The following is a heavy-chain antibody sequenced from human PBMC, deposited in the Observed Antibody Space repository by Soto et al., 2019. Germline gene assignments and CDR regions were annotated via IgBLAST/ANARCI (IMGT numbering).Heavy chain of an antibody. D-gene: IGHD2-15*01. Sequence: ASVKVSCKTSGYTFTNYGISWVRQAPGQGLEWMGWIGAYNGHTNYAQKLQGRVTMTTDTSTSTAYMDLRSLTSDDTAVYFCARVYCSGGNCYLFDYWGQGTLVTVS. V-gene: IGHV1-18*01. CDR2: IGAYNGHT. J-gene: IGHJ4*02. CDR3: ARVYCSGGNCYLFDY. CDR1: GYTFTNYG.